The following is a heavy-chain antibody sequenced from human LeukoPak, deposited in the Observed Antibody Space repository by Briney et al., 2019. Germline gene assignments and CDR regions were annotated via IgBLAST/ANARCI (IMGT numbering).Heavy chain of an antibody. J-gene: IGHJ3*02. V-gene: IGHV3-64D*06. CDR3: VTRGRYSSGWGAFDI. D-gene: IGHD6-19*01. CDR2: ISSNGGST. CDR1: GFTFSSYA. Sequence: GGSLRLSCSASGFTFSSYAMRWVRQAPGKGLEYVSAISSNGGSTYYADSVKGRFTISRDNSKNTLYLQMSSLRAEDTAVYYCVTRGRYSSGWGAFDIWGQGTMVTVSS.